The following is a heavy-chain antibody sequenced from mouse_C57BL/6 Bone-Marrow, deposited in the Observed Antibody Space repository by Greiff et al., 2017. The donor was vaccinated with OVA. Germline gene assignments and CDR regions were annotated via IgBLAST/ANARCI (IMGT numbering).Heavy chain of an antibody. V-gene: IGHV5-4*01. J-gene: IGHJ4*01. CDR1: GFTFSSYS. D-gene: IGHD1-3*01. CDR3: ERAITAPYAMDY. Sequence: EVQVVESGGGLVKPGGSLKLSCAASGFTFSSYSMSWVRQTPEKRLEWVATISDGGSYTYYPDNVKGRFTISRDNDKNNLYLQMSHLKSEDTAIYYCERAITAPYAMDYWGQGTSVTVSS. CDR2: ISDGGSYT.